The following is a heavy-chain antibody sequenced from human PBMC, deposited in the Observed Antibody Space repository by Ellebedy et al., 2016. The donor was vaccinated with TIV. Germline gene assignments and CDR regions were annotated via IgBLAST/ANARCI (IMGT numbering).Heavy chain of an antibody. D-gene: IGHD3-10*01. CDR2: MNPNSGNT. CDR3: ARSITMVRKALVGF. J-gene: IGHJ4*02. CDR1: GYTFTNYD. V-gene: IGHV1-8*01. Sequence: AASVKVSCKASGYTFTNYDINWVRQATGQGLEWMGWMNPNSGNTGYAQKFQGRVTLTRNTSMHTAYMELSSLSSEDTAVYYCARSITMVRKALVGFWGQGTRVTVSS.